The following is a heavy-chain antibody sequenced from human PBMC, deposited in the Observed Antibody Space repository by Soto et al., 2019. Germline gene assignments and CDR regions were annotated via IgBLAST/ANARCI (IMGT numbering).Heavy chain of an antibody. V-gene: IGHV3-30-3*01. Sequence: QVQLVESGGGVVQPRRSLRLSCAASGFTFSSYAMHWVRQAPGKGLEWVAVISYDGSNKYYADSVKGRFTISRDNSKNTLYLQMNSLRAEDTAVYYCARERAAVVSNYFDYWGQGTLVTVSS. CDR1: GFTFSSYA. CDR3: ARERAAVVSNYFDY. CDR2: ISYDGSNK. D-gene: IGHD3-22*01. J-gene: IGHJ4*02.